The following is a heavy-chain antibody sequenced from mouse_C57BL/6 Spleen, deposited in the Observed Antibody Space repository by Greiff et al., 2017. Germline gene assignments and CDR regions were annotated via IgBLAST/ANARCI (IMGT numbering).Heavy chain of an antibody. J-gene: IGHJ4*01. D-gene: IGHD3-2*02. V-gene: IGHV1-64*01. CDR1: GYTFTSYW. CDR3: ARTAQANAMDY. Sequence: QVQLQQPGAELVKPGASVKLSCTASGYTFTSYWMHWVKQRPGQGLEWIGMIHPNSGSTNYNEKFKSKATLTVDKSSSTAYMQLSSLTSEDSAVYYCARTAQANAMDYWGQGTSVTVSS. CDR2: IHPNSGST.